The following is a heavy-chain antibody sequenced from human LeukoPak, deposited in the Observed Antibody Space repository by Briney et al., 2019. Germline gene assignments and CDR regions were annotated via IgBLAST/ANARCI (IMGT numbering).Heavy chain of an antibody. Sequence: KPSETLSLTCTVSGDSISSSGYYWGWIRQSPAKGLEWIGSIYYGGTSYYNPSLKSRVTISVDTSKNQFSLKLSSVTAADTAVYYCARALAGRSGYDPDWGQGTLVTVSS. D-gene: IGHD5-12*01. CDR2: IYYGGTS. CDR1: GDSISSSGYY. J-gene: IGHJ4*02. CDR3: ARALAGRSGYDPD. V-gene: IGHV4-39*07.